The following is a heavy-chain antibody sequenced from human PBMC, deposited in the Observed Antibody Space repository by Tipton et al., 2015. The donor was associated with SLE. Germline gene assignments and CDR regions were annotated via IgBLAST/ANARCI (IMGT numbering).Heavy chain of an antibody. CDR3: ARFSDSGVVIPYYFDY. J-gene: IGHJ4*02. Sequence: TLSLTCTVSGGSVSSGSYYWSWIRQPPGKGLEWIGYIYYSGRTTYNPSLKSRVTISVDASKNQFSLKLSSVTAADTAVYYCARFSDSGVVIPYYFDYWGQGTLVTVSS. D-gene: IGHD3-3*01. CDR2: IYYSGRT. CDR1: GGSVSSGSYY. V-gene: IGHV4-61*01.